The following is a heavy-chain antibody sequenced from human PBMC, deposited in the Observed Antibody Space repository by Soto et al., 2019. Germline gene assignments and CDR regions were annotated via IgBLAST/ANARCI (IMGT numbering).Heavy chain of an antibody. CDR2: INNDGSGT. CDR3: VRIVGNLVDVPAGISAYKAYPYYYMDV. Sequence: EVQLVESGGGLVQPGGSLRLSCAASGFPFSSYWMNWVRQRPGKGLVWISRINNDGSGTTYADSVRGRFTITRDNAKNTVSLQMNSLRAEDTAVCHCVRIVGNLVDVPAGISAYKAYPYYYMDVWGKRTTVTVSS. J-gene: IGHJ6*03. V-gene: IGHV3-74*01. CDR1: GFPFSSYW. D-gene: IGHD2-2*01.